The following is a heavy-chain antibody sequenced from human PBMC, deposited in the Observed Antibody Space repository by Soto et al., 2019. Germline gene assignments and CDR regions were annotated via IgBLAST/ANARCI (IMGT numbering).Heavy chain of an antibody. Sequence: QIQLVESGGGVVQPGRSLRLSCVASGFPFREFGMHWVRQAPGKGLEWVALISYDGSDYADSVKGRFTISRDDSRDTLFLHMDNLRPDDTGVYYCARRWNYYLDFWGQGTLVAVSS. D-gene: IGHD1-1*01. CDR2: ISYDGSD. CDR1: GFPFREFG. J-gene: IGHJ4*02. CDR3: ARRWNYYLDF. V-gene: IGHV3-33*05.